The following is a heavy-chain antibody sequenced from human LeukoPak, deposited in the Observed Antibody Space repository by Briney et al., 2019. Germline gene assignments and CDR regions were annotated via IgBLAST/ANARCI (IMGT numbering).Heavy chain of an antibody. CDR1: GFTFSSYA. Sequence: GGSLRLSCAAAGFTFSSYAMSWVRQAPGKGLEWVSAISGSGGSTYYADSVKGRFTISKDNSKNTLYLQMNSLRAEDTAVYYCARRGDTSSWSELDYWGQGTLVTVSS. CDR3: ARRGDTSSWSELDY. CDR2: ISGSGGST. J-gene: IGHJ4*02. D-gene: IGHD6-13*01. V-gene: IGHV3-23*01.